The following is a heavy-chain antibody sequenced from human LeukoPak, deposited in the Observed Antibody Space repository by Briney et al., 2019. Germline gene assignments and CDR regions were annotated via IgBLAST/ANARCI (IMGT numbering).Heavy chain of an antibody. CDR3: ARFYDYVWGSYRYWFDP. D-gene: IGHD3-16*02. CDR2: IYYSGST. CDR1: GGSISSYY. J-gene: IGHJ5*02. V-gene: IGHV4-59*01. Sequence: PSETLSLTCTVSGGSISSYYWSWIRQPPGKGLEWIGYIYYSGSTNYNPSLKSRVTISVDTSKNQFSLKLSSVTAADTAVYYCARFYDYVWGSYRYWFDPWGQGTLVTVSS.